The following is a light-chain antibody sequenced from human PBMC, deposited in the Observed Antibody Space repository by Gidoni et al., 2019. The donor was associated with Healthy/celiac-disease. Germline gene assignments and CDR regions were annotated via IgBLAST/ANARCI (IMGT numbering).Light chain of an antibody. V-gene: IGKV3-11*02. CDR2: DAA. CDR3: QQRSNWPPLT. Sequence: DIVLPPSPATLSLSPGERATRSCRASQSVSSYLAWYPQKPCQAPRRLIQDAANRATSIPARWSGSGAGGDFTLTISSIEPEDLAVEYCQQRSNWPPLTVGGGTKVEIK. CDR1: QSVSSY. J-gene: IGKJ4*01.